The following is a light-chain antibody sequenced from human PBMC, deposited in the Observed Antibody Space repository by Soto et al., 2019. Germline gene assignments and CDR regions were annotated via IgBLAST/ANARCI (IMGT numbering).Light chain of an antibody. CDR3: HQSYSTPPTT. Sequence: DIQMTQSPSSLSASVGDRVTLTCRASQSISSYLMWYQQKPGQAPKLLIYAASSWNSGVPSRFSGSGSGTEFTLAISSLQTEDIATYYCHQSYSTPPTTFGQGTKVEIQ. J-gene: IGKJ2*01. V-gene: IGKV1-39*01. CDR2: AAS. CDR1: QSISSY.